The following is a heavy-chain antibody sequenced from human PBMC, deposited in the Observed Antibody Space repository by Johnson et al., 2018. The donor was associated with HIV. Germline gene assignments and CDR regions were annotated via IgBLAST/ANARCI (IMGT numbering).Heavy chain of an antibody. J-gene: IGHJ3*01. Sequence: QVQLVESGGGVVQPGRSLRLSCAASGFTFNDYGMHWVRQAPGKGLEWVAVISYDGTNEYYADSVKGRFTISRDNAKNSLFLHMNSLRPEDTALYYCTKDLYLGLWDSTSSRGFDVWGQGTMVTVSS. CDR3: TKDLYLGLWDSTSSRGFDV. D-gene: IGHD6-6*01. CDR1: GFTFNDYG. CDR2: ISYDGTNE. V-gene: IGHV3-30-3*01.